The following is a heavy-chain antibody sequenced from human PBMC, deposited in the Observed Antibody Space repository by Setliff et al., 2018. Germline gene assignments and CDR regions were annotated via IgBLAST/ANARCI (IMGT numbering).Heavy chain of an antibody. CDR2: ISAKNGDT. Sequence: ASVKVSCKASGHTFTSYGITWVRQAPGQGLEWMGWISAKNGDTNYAQKLQGRVTMTTDTSTSTAYMELRSLRSDDTAVYYCARGGGITFIVAPKSAGVDFWGQGALVTVSS. J-gene: IGHJ4*02. CDR3: ARGGGITFIVAPKSAGVDF. V-gene: IGHV1-18*01. D-gene: IGHD3-22*01. CDR1: GHTFTSYG.